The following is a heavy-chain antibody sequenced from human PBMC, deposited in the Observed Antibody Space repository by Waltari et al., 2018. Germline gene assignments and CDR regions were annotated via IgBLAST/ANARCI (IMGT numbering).Heavy chain of an antibody. D-gene: IGHD1-1*01. V-gene: IGHV1-2*06. CDR3: ARDGTTGGGTFDI. CDR1: GYTFTGYY. J-gene: IGHJ3*02. Sequence: QVQLVQSGAEVKKPGASVKVSCKASGYTFTGYYMHWVRQAPGQGLEWMGRINPNSGGTNYAKKFQGRVTMTRETSISTAYMELSRLRSDDTAVYYCARDGTTGGGTFDIWGQGTMVTVSS. CDR2: INPNSGGT.